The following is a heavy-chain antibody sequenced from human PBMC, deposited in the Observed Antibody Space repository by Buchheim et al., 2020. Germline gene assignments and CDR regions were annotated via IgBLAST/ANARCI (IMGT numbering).Heavy chain of an antibody. V-gene: IGHV4-34*01. CDR2: INHSGST. CDR1: GGSFSGYY. J-gene: IGHJ6*03. D-gene: IGHD5-18*01. Sequence: QVQLQQWGAGLLKPSETLSLTCAVYGGSFSGYYWSWIRQPPGKGLEWIGEINHSGSTNYNPSLKSRVTISVDTSKNQLSLKLSSVTAADTAVYYCARGRSGYSYGYPFYYYYYMDVWGKGTT. CDR3: ARGRSGYSYGYPFYYYYYMDV.